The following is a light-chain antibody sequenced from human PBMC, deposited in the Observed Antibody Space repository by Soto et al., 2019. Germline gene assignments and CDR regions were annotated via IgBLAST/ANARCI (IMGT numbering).Light chain of an antibody. CDR2: DVS. J-gene: IGLJ1*01. CDR1: SSDVGGYNY. CDR3: SSYTGSSTLV. Sequence: QSVLTQPRSVSGSPGQSVTISCTGTSSDVGGYNYVSWYQQHPGKAPKLVIYDVSKRPSGVPDRFSGSKSGNTASLTISGLQAEDEADYYCSSYTGSSTLVFGTGTKGTVL. V-gene: IGLV2-11*01.